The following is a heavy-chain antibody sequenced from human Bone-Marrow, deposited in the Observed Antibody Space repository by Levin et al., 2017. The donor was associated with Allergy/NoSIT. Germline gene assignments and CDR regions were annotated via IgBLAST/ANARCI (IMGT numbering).Heavy chain of an antibody. J-gene: IGHJ4*02. D-gene: IGHD3-22*01. CDR1: GFIFRNYA. CDR3: AGYDTSAYHSPFDY. Sequence: GESLKISCAASGFIFRNYAMNWVRQAPGKGLEWVSQISGSGGNTHYADSVKGRFTISRDNSKNTLYLQMNSLRVEDTAVYYCAGYDTSAYHSPFDYWGQGTLVTGSS. CDR2: ISGSGGNT. V-gene: IGHV3-23*01.